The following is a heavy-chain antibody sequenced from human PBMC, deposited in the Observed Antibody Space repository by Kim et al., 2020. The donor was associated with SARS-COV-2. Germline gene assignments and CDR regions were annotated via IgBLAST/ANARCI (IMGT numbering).Heavy chain of an antibody. V-gene: IGHV4-34*01. Sequence: SETLSLTCAVYGGSFSGYYWSWIRQPPGKGLEWIGEINHSGSTNYNPSLKSRVTISVDTSKNQFSLKLSPVTAADTAVYYCARVLYGSGRGPPPSKNYYCYNGMDVWGQGTTVTVSS. J-gene: IGHJ6*02. D-gene: IGHD3-10*01. CDR1: GGSFSGYY. CDR3: ARVLYGSGRGPPPSKNYYCYNGMDV. CDR2: INHSGST.